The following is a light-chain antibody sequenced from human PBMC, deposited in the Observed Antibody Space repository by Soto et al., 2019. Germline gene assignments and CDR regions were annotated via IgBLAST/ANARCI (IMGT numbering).Light chain of an antibody. CDR2: AAS. Sequence: DIQLTQSPSFLSASVGDRVTITCRASQGISSYLAWYQQKPGKAPKLLIYAASTLQSGVPSRFSGSGSGTEFTLTISSLQPEDVATYYCQKLNSYLTWTFCQGTNVDIK. J-gene: IGKJ1*01. V-gene: IGKV1-9*01. CDR3: QKLNSYLTWT. CDR1: QGISSY.